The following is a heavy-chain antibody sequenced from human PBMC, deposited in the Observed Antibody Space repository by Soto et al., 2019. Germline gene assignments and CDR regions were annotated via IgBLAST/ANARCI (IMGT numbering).Heavy chain of an antibody. CDR2: INPSGGST. V-gene: IGHV1-46*01. D-gene: IGHD6-19*01. CDR1: GYTFTSCY. J-gene: IGHJ4*02. CDR3: ARDSSGWSFDY. Sequence: AASVEVSCKASGYTFTSCYIHWARQAPGQGLEWMGIINPSGGSTSYAQKFQGRVTMTRDTSTSTVYMELSSLRSEDTAVYYCARDSSGWSFDYWGQGTLVTVSS.